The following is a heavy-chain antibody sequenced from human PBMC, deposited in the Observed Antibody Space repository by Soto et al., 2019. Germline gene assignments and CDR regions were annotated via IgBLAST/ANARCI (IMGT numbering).Heavy chain of an antibody. CDR2: VYNSGST. V-gene: IGHV4-59*01. D-gene: IGHD6-13*01. CDR1: GGSISSNY. Sequence: PAETLSLTCTVSGGSISSNYWTWIRQPPGKGLEWIGYVYNSGSTNYNPSLKSRVTISEDTSKSQFSLKVNSMTAADTAVYYCARYRREAVAGYTLDNWGQGILVTVSS. J-gene: IGHJ4*02. CDR3: ARYRREAVAGYTLDN.